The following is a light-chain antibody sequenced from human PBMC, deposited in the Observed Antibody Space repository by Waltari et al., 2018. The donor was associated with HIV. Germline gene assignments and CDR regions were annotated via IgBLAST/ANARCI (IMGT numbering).Light chain of an antibody. CDR2: GAS. CDR1: QSVRNNY. CDR3: QQYGSSPLT. Sequence: EIVLTQSPGTLSLSPGERATLSCRASQSVRNNYLVWYQKKPGQAPRLLIYGASSRATGIPDRSSGSGSGTDFTLTISRLEPEDFAMFYCQQYGSSPLTFGQGTRLEIK. V-gene: IGKV3-20*01. J-gene: IGKJ5*01.